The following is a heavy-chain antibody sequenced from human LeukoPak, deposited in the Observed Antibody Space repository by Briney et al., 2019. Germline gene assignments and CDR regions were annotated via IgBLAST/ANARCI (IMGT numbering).Heavy chain of an antibody. CDR3: ARDPTTVMTVPWYFDT. Sequence: SETLSLTCAVYDGSFTGYFWNWIRESPGKGLEWIGEINHRGSTNYNPSLKSRLTISVDTSKNQFSLRLTSVTAADTGVYFCARDPTTVMTVPWYFDTWGQGTLVTVSS. D-gene: IGHD4-11*01. CDR1: DGSFTGYF. CDR2: INHRGST. J-gene: IGHJ4*02. V-gene: IGHV4-34*01.